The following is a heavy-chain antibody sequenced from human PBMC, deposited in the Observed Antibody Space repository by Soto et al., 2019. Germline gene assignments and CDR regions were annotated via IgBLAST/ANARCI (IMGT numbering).Heavy chain of an antibody. CDR3: ARRQTSGYNRYFDS. V-gene: IGHV1-69*06. D-gene: IGHD5-12*01. CDR1: GGTFSSNP. CDR2: TIPTFGAG. J-gene: IGHJ4*02. Sequence: SVKVSCKASGGTFSSNPISWMRQAPGQGLEWMGGTIPTFGAGSYAQRFQGRLTITADKSTNTAYMELSSLRPEDTAVYYCARRQTSGYNRYFDSWGQGTLVTVSP.